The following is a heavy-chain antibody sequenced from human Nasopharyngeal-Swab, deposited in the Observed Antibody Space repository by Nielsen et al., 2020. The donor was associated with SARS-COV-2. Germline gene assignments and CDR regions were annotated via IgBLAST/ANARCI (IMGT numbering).Heavy chain of an antibody. CDR2: IYYTGST. CDR3: ARAGDSGVWYAFDI. D-gene: IGHD2-15*01. V-gene: IGHV4-59*01. Sequence: SETLSLTCTVSSDSISGYYWSWIRQPPGKGLEWLGYIYYTGSTNYNRSLKSRVTMSVDTSKKELSLELTSVTAADTAVYYCARAGDSGVWYAFDIWGQGTRVTVSS. J-gene: IGHJ3*02. CDR1: SDSISGYY.